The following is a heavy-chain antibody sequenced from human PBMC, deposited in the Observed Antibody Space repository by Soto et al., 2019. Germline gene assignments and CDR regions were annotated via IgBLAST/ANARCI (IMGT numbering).Heavy chain of an antibody. D-gene: IGHD4-17*01. CDR3: AREDYGDYGGDYYYYYGMDV. Sequence: LSLTCTVAGGSISRYYWSWIRQPAGKGLEWIGRIYTSGRTHYNPSLKSRVTMSVDTSKNQFSLTLSSVTPADTAAYYCAREDYGDYGGDYYYYYGMDVWGQGTTVTVSS. J-gene: IGHJ6*02. V-gene: IGHV4-4*07. CDR2: IYTSGRT. CDR1: GGSISRYY.